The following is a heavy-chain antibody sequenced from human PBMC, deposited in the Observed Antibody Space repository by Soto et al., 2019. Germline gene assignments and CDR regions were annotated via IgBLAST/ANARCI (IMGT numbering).Heavy chain of an antibody. J-gene: IGHJ4*02. D-gene: IGHD1-26*01. CDR1: GGTFSSYS. Sequence: QVQLVQSGAEVKKPGSSVKVSCKASGGTFSSYSINWVRQAPGQGLEWIGEIIPIFGTANYAQKFQGRVKITEAESTSTAYMELSSLRSEDTAVYYCARDGGRHSGGIDYWGQGTLVTVSS. CDR2: IIPIFGTA. V-gene: IGHV1-69*01. CDR3: ARDGGRHSGGIDY.